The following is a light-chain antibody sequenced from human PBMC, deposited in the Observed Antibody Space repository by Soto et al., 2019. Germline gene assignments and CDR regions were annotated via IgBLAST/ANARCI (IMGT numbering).Light chain of an antibody. J-gene: IGLJ2*01. CDR3: CSYAGSSSVV. CDR2: EDT. CDR1: SSDVGGHNY. Sequence: QSALTQPASVSGSPGQSITISCTGTSSDVGGHNYVSWYQQHPGKAPKLILYEDTKGPSGVSNRFSGSKSGNTASLTISGLQPEDEADYFCCSYAGSSSVVFGGGTQLTVL. V-gene: IGLV2-23*01.